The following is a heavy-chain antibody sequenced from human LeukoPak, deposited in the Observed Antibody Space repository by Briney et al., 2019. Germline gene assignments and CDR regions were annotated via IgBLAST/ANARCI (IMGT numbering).Heavy chain of an antibody. V-gene: IGHV3-23*01. CDR2: ISSTAATT. CDR1: GFTLSSFA. D-gene: IGHD3-3*01. J-gene: IGHJ4*02. Sequence: PGGSLRLSCAASGFTLSSFAMSWVRQAPGQGLEWVSSISSTAATTYYADSVRGRFTISRDNAMNTLYLQLSSLRVEDAAVYYCARRTLFGVIKPPDYWGQGTLVTVSS. CDR3: ARRTLFGVIKPPDY.